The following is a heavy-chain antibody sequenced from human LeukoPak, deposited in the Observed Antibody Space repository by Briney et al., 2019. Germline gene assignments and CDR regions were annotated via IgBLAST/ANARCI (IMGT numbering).Heavy chain of an antibody. V-gene: IGHV4-39*07. CDR2: ISYSGST. CDR1: RASISSSDYY. CDR3: ARDLRFLEWPQTEGYMDV. J-gene: IGHJ6*03. D-gene: IGHD3-3*01. Sequence: PETLSLTCTVSRASISSSDYYWGWVRQPPGKGLEWFASISYSGSTYYNPSLKSRVTISVDTSKNQFSLKLRSVTPADTAVYFCARDLRFLEWPQTEGYMDVWGKGTTVTVSS.